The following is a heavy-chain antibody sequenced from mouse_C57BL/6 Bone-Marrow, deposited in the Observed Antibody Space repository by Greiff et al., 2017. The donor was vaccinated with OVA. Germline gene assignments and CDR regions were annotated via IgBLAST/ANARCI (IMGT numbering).Heavy chain of an antibody. V-gene: IGHV1-81*01. CDR3: ARSYYDPFAY. Sequence: VQGVESGAELARPGASVKLSCKASGYTFTSYGISWVKQRTGQGLEWIGEIYPRSGNTYYNEKFKGKATLTADKSSSTAYMELRSLTSEDSAVYFCARSYYDPFAYWGQGTLVTVSA. CDR1: GYTFTSYG. J-gene: IGHJ3*01. CDR2: IYPRSGNT. D-gene: IGHD2-10*01.